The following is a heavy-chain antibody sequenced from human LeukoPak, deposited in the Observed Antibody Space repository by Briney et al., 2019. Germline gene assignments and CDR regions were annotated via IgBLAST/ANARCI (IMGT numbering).Heavy chain of an antibody. D-gene: IGHD5-18*01. Sequence: GGSLRLSCAASGFTFSSYSMNWVRQAPGKGLEWVSSISSSSSYIYYADSVKGRFTISRDNAKNSLYLQMNSLRAEDTAVYYCARDTGGEQLWRHYYYYMDVWGKGTTVTVSS. CDR2: ISSSSSYI. V-gene: IGHV3-21*01. CDR1: GFTFSSYS. CDR3: ARDTGGEQLWRHYYYYMDV. J-gene: IGHJ6*03.